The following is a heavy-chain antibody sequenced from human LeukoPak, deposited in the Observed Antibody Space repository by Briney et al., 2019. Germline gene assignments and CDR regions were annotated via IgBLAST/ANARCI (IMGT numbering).Heavy chain of an antibody. V-gene: IGHV4-34*01. CDR2: INHSGST. CDR1: GGSFSGYY. J-gene: IGHJ4*02. D-gene: IGHD3-22*01. Sequence: PSETLSLTCAVYGGSFSGYYWSWIRQPPGKGLEWIGEINHSGSTNYNPSLKSRVTISVDTSKNQFSLKLSSVTAADTAVYYCARGYYDSSGYWDYFDYWGQGTLVTVSS. CDR3: ARGYYDSSGYWDYFDY.